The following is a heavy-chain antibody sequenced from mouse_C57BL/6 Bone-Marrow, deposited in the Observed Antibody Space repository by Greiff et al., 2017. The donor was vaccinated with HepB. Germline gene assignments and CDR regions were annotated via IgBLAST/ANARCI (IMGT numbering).Heavy chain of an antibody. D-gene: IGHD1-3*01. V-gene: IGHV6-6*01. J-gene: IGHJ2*01. CDR1: GFTFSDAW. CDR2: IRNKANNIDT. Sequence: EVKLEESGGGLVQPGGSMKLSCAASGFTFSDAWMDWVRQSPEKGLEWVAEIRNKANNIDTYYAESVKGRFTISRDDSKSSVNLQMNSLRAEATGIYFCTRPITGAPYYFDYWGQGNTLTVSS. CDR3: TRPITGAPYYFDY.